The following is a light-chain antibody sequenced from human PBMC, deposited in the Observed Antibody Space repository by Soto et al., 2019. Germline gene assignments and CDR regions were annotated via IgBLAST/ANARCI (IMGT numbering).Light chain of an antibody. CDR3: AAWDDSLNGYV. CDR2: SNN. CDR1: SSNIGSNT. Sequence: QSVLTQPPSASGTPGQRVTISCSVSSSNIGSNTANWYQQLPGTAPKLLIYSNNQRPSGVPDRFSGSKSGTSASLAISGLQSEDEADYYCAAWDDSLNGYVFGTGTKVTVL. V-gene: IGLV1-44*01. J-gene: IGLJ1*01.